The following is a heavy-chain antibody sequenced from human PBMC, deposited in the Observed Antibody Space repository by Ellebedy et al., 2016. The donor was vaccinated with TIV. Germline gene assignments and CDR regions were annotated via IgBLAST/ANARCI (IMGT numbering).Heavy chain of an antibody. Sequence: GESLKISCKGSGYTFTSYGISWVRQAPGQGLEWMGWITTYNGNTDYAQKVQGRVTMTTDTSTSTAYLELRSLRSDDTAVYYCAREFSALWFGESLSGMDVWGQGTTVTVSS. V-gene: IGHV1-18*01. D-gene: IGHD3-10*01. CDR2: ITTYNGNT. CDR3: AREFSALWFGESLSGMDV. CDR1: GYTFTSYG. J-gene: IGHJ6*02.